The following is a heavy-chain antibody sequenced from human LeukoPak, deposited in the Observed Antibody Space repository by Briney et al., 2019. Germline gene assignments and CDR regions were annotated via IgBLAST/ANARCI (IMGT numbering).Heavy chain of an antibody. CDR1: GFTFSRSP. CDR2: ISSDGVST. Sequence: GGSLRLSCSASGFTFSRSPMHWVRQAPGKGLEYVSAISSDGVSTYYGASVKGRFTISRDNAKNSLYLQVNSLRAEDTAVYYCARGQGPGAAFYGMDVWGQGTTVTVSS. J-gene: IGHJ6*02. CDR3: ARGQGPGAAFYGMDV. D-gene: IGHD1-26*01. V-gene: IGHV3-64*04.